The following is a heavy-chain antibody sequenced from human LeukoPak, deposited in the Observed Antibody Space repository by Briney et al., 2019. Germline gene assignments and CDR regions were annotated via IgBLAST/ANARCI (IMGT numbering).Heavy chain of an antibody. CDR2: INRNGDIS. CDR1: GFTLEDFG. V-gene: IGHV3-20*04. J-gene: IGHJ6*03. CDR3: ARARGPGVVVPGGYYMDV. D-gene: IGHD2-2*01. Sequence: PGGSLRLSCEASGFTLEDFGMSWVRQVPGKGLEWVAGINRNGDISGHADSVKGRFTISRDNAKNSLYLQMNSLRAEDTAVYYCARARGPGVVVPGGYYMDVWGKGTTVTISS.